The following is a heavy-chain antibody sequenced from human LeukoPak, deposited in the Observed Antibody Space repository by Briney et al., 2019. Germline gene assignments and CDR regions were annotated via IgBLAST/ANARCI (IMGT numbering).Heavy chain of an antibody. CDR2: IYPGDSDT. J-gene: IGHJ4*02. V-gene: IGHV5-51*01. CDR3: ARLYDSSFLIDY. Sequence: GESLKISCKSSGYSFTSYWIGWVRQMPGKGLEWLGIIYPGDSDTRYSPSFQGQVTISADKPISTAYLQWSSLKASDTAMYYCARLYDSSFLIDYWGQGTLVTVSS. D-gene: IGHD3-22*01. CDR1: GYSFTSYW.